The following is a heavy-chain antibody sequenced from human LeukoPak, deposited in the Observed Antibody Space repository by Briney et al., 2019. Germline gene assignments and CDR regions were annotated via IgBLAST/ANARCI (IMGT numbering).Heavy chain of an antibody. J-gene: IGHJ4*02. CDR2: ISGYNGNT. CDR1: DYTFTNYG. Sequence: GASVKVSCKASDYTFTNYGISWVRQAPGQGLEWMGWISGYNGNTYYPQKLQGRVTVTTDTSTSTAYMELRSLRSDDTAVYYCARDLRGDGYNYVGYWGQGTLVTVSS. D-gene: IGHD5-24*01. V-gene: IGHV1-18*01. CDR3: ARDLRGDGYNYVGY.